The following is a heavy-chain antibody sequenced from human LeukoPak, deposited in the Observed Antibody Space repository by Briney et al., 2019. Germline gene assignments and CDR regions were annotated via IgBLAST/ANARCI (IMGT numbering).Heavy chain of an antibody. Sequence: ASVKVSCKASGYTFTSYGISWVRQAPGQGLEWMGWISAYNGNTNYAQKLQGRVTMTTDTSTSTAYMELRSLRSDDTAVYYCARNWYDYVWGSYRYCFDYWGQGTLVTVSS. CDR3: ARNWYDYVWGSYRYCFDY. J-gene: IGHJ4*02. CDR2: ISAYNGNT. V-gene: IGHV1-18*01. CDR1: GYTFTSYG. D-gene: IGHD3-16*02.